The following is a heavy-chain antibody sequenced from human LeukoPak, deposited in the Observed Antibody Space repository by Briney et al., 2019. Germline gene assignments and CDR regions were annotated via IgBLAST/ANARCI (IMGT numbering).Heavy chain of an antibody. V-gene: IGHV1-2*04. CDR2: INPNSGGT. CDR3: ARESYGDYSFRWGMDV. D-gene: IGHD4-17*01. Sequence: ASVKVSCKASGYTFTGYYMHWVRQAPGQGLEWMGWINPNSGGTNYAQKFQGWVTMTRDTSISTAYMELSRPRSDDTAVYYCARESYGDYSFRWGMDVWGKGTTVTVSS. J-gene: IGHJ6*04. CDR1: GYTFTGYY.